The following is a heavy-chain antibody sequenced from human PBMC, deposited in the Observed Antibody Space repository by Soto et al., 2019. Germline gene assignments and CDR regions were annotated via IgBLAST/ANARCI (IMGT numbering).Heavy chain of an antibody. CDR3: AKDTYYHDSSGYYVFDY. J-gene: IGHJ4*02. D-gene: IGHD3-22*01. CDR2: ISYDGSNK. V-gene: IGHV3-30*18. CDR1: DFTFSSYG. Sequence: QVQLVESGGGVVQPGRSLTLSCAASDFTFSSYGIHWVRQAPGKGLEWVAVISYDGSNKQYGDSVKGRFTMSRDNSQNTVHLQMNSLRVEDTAVYYCAKDTYYHDSSGYYVFDYWGQGTLVTVSS.